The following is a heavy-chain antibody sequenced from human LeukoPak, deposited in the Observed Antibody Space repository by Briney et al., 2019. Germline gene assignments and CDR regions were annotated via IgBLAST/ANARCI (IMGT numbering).Heavy chain of an antibody. D-gene: IGHD6-13*01. Sequence: GGSLRLSCAASGFTFDDYGMSWVRQAPGKGLEWVSGINWNGGSTGYADSVKGRFTISRDNAKNSLYLQMNSLRAEDTALYHCARDSYISYSRSWPTNWFDPWGQGTLVTVSS. CDR1: GFTFDDYG. CDR2: INWNGGST. CDR3: ARDSYISYSRSWPTNWFDP. V-gene: IGHV3-20*01. J-gene: IGHJ5*02.